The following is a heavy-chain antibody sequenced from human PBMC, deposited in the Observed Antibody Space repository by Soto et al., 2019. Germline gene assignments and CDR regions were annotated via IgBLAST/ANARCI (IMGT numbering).Heavy chain of an antibody. CDR2: ISSGAITI. D-gene: IGHD6-6*01. V-gene: IGHV3-11*01. Sequence: SLRLSCAAPGFTFSDYYMNWIRQAPGKGLEWVSYISSGAITIYYADSVKGRFTISRDNAKNSLYLQMNSLRAEDTAVYYCAGQYSSSSVEFWGQGTLVTVSS. CDR3: AGQYSSSSVEF. J-gene: IGHJ4*02. CDR1: GFTFSDYY.